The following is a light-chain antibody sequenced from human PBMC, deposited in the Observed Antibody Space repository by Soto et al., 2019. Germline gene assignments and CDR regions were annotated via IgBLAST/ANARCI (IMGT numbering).Light chain of an antibody. V-gene: IGKV3-11*01. CDR3: QQRTDGIT. CDR1: QNVKSY. J-gene: IGKJ5*01. Sequence: EIVLTQSPGTLSLSPGESATLSFRASQNVKSYLAWYQQKPGQAPRLLIYDASNRATGIPARFSGSGSGTDYTLTISSLEPEDFAVYFCQQRTDGITFGQGTRLEI. CDR2: DAS.